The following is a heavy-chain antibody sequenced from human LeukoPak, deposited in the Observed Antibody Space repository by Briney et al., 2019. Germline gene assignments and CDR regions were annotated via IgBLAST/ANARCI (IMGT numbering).Heavy chain of an antibody. D-gene: IGHD6-19*01. Sequence: GGSLRLSCAVSGFTFRSYWMSWVRQAPRKGLEWVANIKQDGSEKYYVDSVKGRFTISRDNAKNSLYLQMNSLRAEDAAVYYCASVIAVADPFDYWGQGTLVTVSS. CDR3: ASVIAVADPFDY. CDR1: GFTFRSYW. CDR2: IKQDGSEK. V-gene: IGHV3-7*01. J-gene: IGHJ4*02.